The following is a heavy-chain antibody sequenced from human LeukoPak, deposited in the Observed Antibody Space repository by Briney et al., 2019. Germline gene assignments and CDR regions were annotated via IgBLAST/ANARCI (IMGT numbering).Heavy chain of an antibody. CDR1: GGSISSSSYY. Sequence: SETLSLTCTVSGGSISSSSYYWGWIRQPPGKGLEWIGSIYYSGSTYYNPSLKSRVTISVDTSKNQFSLKLRSVTAADTAVYYCARGWFALLWGQGTLVTVSS. V-gene: IGHV4-39*01. CDR2: IYYSGST. D-gene: IGHD3-10*01. J-gene: IGHJ4*02. CDR3: ARGWFALL.